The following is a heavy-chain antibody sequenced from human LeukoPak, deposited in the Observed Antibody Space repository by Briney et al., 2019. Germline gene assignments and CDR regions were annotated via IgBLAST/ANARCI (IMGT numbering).Heavy chain of an antibody. D-gene: IGHD6-13*01. CDR3: ATSVTGYSSPFYY. CDR1: GFSFNSYD. V-gene: IGHV3-30*02. CDR2: IRYDGSEK. J-gene: IGHJ4*02. Sequence: GGSLRLSCAASGFSFNSYDMQWVRQPPGKGLEWVTFIRYDGSEKYYVDSVEGRFTISRDNSKNTLYLQMNSLRAEDTAVYYCATSVTGYSSPFYYWGQGTLVTVSP.